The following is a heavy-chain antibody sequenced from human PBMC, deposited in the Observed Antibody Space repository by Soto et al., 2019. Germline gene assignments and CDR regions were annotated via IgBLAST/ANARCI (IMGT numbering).Heavy chain of an antibody. CDR2: VYYSGTT. CDR3: ARTTAVPNTLRSGYFFDY. D-gene: IGHD4-17*01. J-gene: IGHJ4*02. Sequence: SETLSLTCSVSGGSVSDKTYYWSWIRQPPGKRLEWIGYVYYSGTTNYNPSLKSRVTISVDLSKNRFSLRLSSVTTADTALYYCARTTAVPNTLRSGYFFDYWGQGTLVTVSS. CDR1: GGSVSDKTYY. V-gene: IGHV4-61*01.